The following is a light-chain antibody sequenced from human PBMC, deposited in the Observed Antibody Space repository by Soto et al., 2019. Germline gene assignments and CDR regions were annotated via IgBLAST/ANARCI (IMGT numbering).Light chain of an antibody. CDR3: HQYDRSALFT. CDR2: GAS. J-gene: IGKJ3*01. CDR1: QRVSSNY. V-gene: IGKV3-20*01. Sequence: EIVLTQSPGTLSLSPGERATLSCRASQRVSSNYLAWYQQRPAQAPRLLIYGASTRAAGVPDRFSGSGSGTEFTLTINRLEPEDFAVFYCHQYDRSALFTFGPGTTVDIK.